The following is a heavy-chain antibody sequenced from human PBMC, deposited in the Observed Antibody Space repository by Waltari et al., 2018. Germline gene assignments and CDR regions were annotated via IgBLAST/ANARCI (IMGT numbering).Heavy chain of an antibody. CDR1: GGSISSHY. J-gene: IGHJ1*01. CDR3: AREGTRGQGVFSY. V-gene: IGHV4-59*11. CDR2: GYYSGST. D-gene: IGHD3-10*01. Sequence: QVQLQESRLGLVKPSETLSLTCTVSGGSISSHYGTWIRQPPGKGLEWIGYGYYSGSTNDRPSLKSRVTTSVDTSKNQFSLKLSSVTAADTAVYYCAREGTRGQGVFSYWGQGTLVTVSS.